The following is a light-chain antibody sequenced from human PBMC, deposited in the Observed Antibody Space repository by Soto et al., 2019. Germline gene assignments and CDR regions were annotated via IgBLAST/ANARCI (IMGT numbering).Light chain of an antibody. J-gene: IGKJ4*01. V-gene: IGKV1-9*01. CDR3: QQAQSYPLT. CDR1: QGISSY. Sequence: DIQMTQSPSSLSASVGDRVTMTCRASQGISSYLGWYQQKPGKAPNLLIYSASNLQSGVPSRFSGSGSGTDFTLTINSLQPEDSATYYCQQAQSYPLTFGGGTKVDIK. CDR2: SAS.